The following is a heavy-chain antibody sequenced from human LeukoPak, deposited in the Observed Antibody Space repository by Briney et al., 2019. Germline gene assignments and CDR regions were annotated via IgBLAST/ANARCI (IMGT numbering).Heavy chain of an antibody. CDR2: IYCSGST. CDR3: ARISRDGYPDY. D-gene: IGHD5-24*01. J-gene: IGHJ4*02. Sequence: PSETLSLTCAVSGGSISSRSYYWGWIRQPPGKGLEWIGSIYCSGSTHYNPSLKSRVTISVDTSKNQFSLKLSSVTAADTAVYYCARISRDGYPDYWGQGTLVTVSS. CDR1: GGSISSRSYY. V-gene: IGHV4-39*07.